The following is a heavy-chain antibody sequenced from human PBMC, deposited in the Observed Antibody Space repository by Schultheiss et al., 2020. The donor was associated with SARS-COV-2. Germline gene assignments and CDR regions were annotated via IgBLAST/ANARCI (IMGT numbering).Heavy chain of an antibody. J-gene: IGHJ6*02. CDR1: GGSVSNNYNY. CDR2: IYYSGST. V-gene: IGHV4-61*01. D-gene: IGHD3-16*01. CDR3: ASGGSPYYYYYGMDV. Sequence: SQTLSLTCTVSGGSVSNNYNYWHWIRQTPGNGLEWIGYIYYSGSTNYNPSLKSRVTISGDTSKNQLSLKLSSVTAADTAVYYCASGGSPYYYYYGMDVWGQGITVTVSS.